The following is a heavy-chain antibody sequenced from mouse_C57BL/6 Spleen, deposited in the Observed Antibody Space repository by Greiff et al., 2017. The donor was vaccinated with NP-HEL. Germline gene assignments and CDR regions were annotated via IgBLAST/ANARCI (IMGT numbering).Heavy chain of an antibody. D-gene: IGHD2-4*01. CDR1: GYTFTSYT. CDR3: ARDDYGRFAY. V-gene: IGHV1-4*01. Sequence: VKLQQSGAELARPGASVKMSCKASGYTFTSYTMHWVKQRPGQGLEWIGYINPSSGYTKYNQKFKDKATLTADKSSSTAYMQLSSLTSEDSAVYYCARDDYGRFAYWGQGTLVTVSA. CDR2: INPSSGYT. J-gene: IGHJ3*01.